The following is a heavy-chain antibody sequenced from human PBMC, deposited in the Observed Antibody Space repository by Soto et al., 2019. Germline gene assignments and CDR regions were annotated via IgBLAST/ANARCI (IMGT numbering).Heavy chain of an antibody. CDR3: ARHASSYYDFWSGYYIREYYGMDV. Sequence: ETLSLTCTVSGGSISSSSYYWGWIRQPPGKGLEWIGSIYYSGSTYYNPSLKSRVTISVDTSKNQFSLKLSSVTAADTAVYYCARHASSYYDFWSGYYIREYYGMDVWGQGTAVTVSS. V-gene: IGHV4-39*01. CDR1: GGSISSSSYY. J-gene: IGHJ6*02. CDR2: IYYSGST. D-gene: IGHD3-3*01.